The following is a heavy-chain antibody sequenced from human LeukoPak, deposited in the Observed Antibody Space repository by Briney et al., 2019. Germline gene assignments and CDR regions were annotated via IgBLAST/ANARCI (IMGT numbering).Heavy chain of an antibody. V-gene: IGHV1-2*02. D-gene: IGHD2-2*02. CDR3: ARETYQLLYPHDAFDI. Sequence: GASVKVSCKASGYTFPGYYMHWVRQAPGQGLEWMGWINPNSGGTNYAQKFQGRVTMTRDTSIGTAYMELSRLRSDDTAVYYCARETYQLLYPHDAFDIWGQGTMVTVSS. CDR1: GYTFPGYY. CDR2: INPNSGGT. J-gene: IGHJ3*02.